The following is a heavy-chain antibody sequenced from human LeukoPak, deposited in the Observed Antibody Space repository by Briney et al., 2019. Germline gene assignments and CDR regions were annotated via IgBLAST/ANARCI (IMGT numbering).Heavy chain of an antibody. V-gene: IGHV1-58*02. J-gene: IGHJ4*02. CDR1: GFTFTSSA. CDR2: IVVGSGNT. CDR3: AASPMFWSGYEGGY. D-gene: IGHD3-3*01. Sequence: SVKVSCKASGFTFTSSAMQWVRQARGPRLEWIGWIVVGSGNTNYAQKFQERVTITRDMSTSTAYMELSSLRSEDTAVYYCAASPMFWSGYEGGYWGQGTLVTVSS.